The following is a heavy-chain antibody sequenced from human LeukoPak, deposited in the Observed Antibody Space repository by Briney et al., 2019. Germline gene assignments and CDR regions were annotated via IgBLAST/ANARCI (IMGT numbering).Heavy chain of an antibody. CDR2: IYSGGST. CDR3: AREVEAKWFDP. V-gene: IGHV3-66*02. D-gene: IGHD2-15*01. Sequence: GGSLGLSCAASGFTVSSNYMSWVRQAPGKGLEWVSVIYSGGSTYYADSVKGRFTISRDNYKNTLFLQMNSLRAEDTAVYYCAREVEAKWFDPWGQGTLVTVSS. J-gene: IGHJ5*02. CDR1: GFTVSSNY.